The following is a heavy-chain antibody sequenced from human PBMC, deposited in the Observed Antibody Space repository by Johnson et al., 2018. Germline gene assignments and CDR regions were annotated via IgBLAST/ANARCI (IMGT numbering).Heavy chain of an antibody. V-gene: IGHV3-13*01. CDR1: GFTFSTYD. J-gene: IGHJ3*02. CDR3: AGPYGHDAFDI. D-gene: IGHD3-16*01. Sequence: EVQLVETGGGLVKPGGSLRLSCAASGFTFSTYDMHWVRQVTGKGLEWVSAIGSTGDTYYSDSVKGRCTISREIAKTSFYLQMNSLRAGDTAVYYCAGPYGHDAFDIWGQGTMVTVSS. CDR2: IGSTGDT.